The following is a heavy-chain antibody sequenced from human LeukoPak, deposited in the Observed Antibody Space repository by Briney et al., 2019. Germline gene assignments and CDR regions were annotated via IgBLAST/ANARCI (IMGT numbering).Heavy chain of an antibody. CDR1: GGTFSSYA. J-gene: IGHJ4*02. V-gene: IGHV1-69*04. D-gene: IGHD3-3*01. CDR2: IIPIFGIA. CDR3: ASYFWSGYYYDY. Sequence: ASVKVSCKASGGTFSSYAISWVRQAPGQGLEWMGRIIPIFGIANYAQKFQGRVTITADKSTSTAYMELSSLRSEDTAVYYCASYFWSGYYYDYWGQGTLVTVSS.